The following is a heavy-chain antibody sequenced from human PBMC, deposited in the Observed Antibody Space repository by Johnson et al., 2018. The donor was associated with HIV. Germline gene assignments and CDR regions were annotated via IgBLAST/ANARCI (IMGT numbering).Heavy chain of an antibody. CDR3: AKEGDYRVSFGHYSSDAFDM. CDR1: GFTVSSNY. J-gene: IGHJ3*02. V-gene: IGHV3-66*01. Sequence: VQLVESGGGVVQPGGSLRLSCVVSGFTVSSNYITWVRQAPGKGLEWVSVISSGGDTYYADSVKDRFTISRDNSKNTLYLQMNSLRHEDTAMYYCAKEGDYRVSFGHYSSDAFDMWGQGTMVTVSS. CDR2: ISSGGDT. D-gene: IGHD2-21*01.